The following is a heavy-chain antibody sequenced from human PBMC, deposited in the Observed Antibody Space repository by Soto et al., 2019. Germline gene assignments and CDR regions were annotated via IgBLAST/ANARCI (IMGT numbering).Heavy chain of an antibody. V-gene: IGHV3-48*02. Sequence: GGSLRLSCAASGFTFSSYSMNWVRQAPGKGLEWVSYISSSSSILHYADSVKGRFTISRDNAKNSLYLQMNSLRDEDTAVYYCARAGYDILTGPKPNWYSDHWGQGTLVTASS. D-gene: IGHD3-9*01. CDR3: ARAGYDILTGPKPNWYSDH. J-gene: IGHJ4*02. CDR1: GFTFSSYS. CDR2: ISSSSSIL.